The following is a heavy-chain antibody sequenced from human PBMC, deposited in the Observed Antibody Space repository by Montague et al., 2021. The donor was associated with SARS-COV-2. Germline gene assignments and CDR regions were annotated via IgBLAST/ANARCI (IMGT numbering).Heavy chain of an antibody. V-gene: IGHV3-30*04. CDR2: ISSDGTIK. CDR3: VQGERGIRGLILYH. J-gene: IGHJ5*02. CDR1: GFSFNTYA. Sequence: SLRLSCAASGFSFNTYAMHWVRQAPGKGLEWVAGISSDGTIKYHVDSVKGRFTISRDNSRNTLYLQMNSLRAEDTAVYYCVQGERGIRGLILYHWGQGTLVTVSS. D-gene: IGHD3-10*01.